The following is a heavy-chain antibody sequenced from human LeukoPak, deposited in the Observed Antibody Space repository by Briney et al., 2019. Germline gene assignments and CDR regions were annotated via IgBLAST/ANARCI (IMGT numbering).Heavy chain of an antibody. V-gene: IGHV4-59*08. D-gene: IGHD1/OR15-1a*01. Sequence: SETLSLTCTVSGGSISNYYWSWIRQPPGEGLERIAYLHYSGSTNYNPSLKSRVTTSVDTSKNQFSLKLSSVTAADTAVYYCARSIAGTRSKFDYWGQGTLVTVSS. J-gene: IGHJ4*02. CDR2: LHYSGST. CDR3: ARSIAGTRSKFDY. CDR1: GGSISNYY.